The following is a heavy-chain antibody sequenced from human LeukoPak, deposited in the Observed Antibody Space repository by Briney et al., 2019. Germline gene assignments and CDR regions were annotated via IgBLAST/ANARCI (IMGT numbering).Heavy chain of an antibody. J-gene: IGHJ6*03. V-gene: IGHV1-2*02. Sequence: ASVKVSCKASGYTFTGYYMHWVRQAPGQGLEWMGWINPNSGGTNYAQKFQGRVTMTRDTSISTAYMELSRLRSDDTAVYYCARDGGLNSGYDPTYYYYYMDVWGQGTMVTVSS. CDR3: ARDGGLNSGYDPTYYYYYMDV. CDR1: GYTFTGYY. CDR2: INPNSGGT. D-gene: IGHD5-12*01.